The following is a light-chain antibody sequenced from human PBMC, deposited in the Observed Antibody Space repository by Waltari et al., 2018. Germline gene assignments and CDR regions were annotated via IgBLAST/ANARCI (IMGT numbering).Light chain of an antibody. Sequence: ELVLTQSPATLSLSPGERATLSCRASQSVNNYLGWYQQKPGRAPRLLIYDASNRATGIPGRFSGSGSGTDFSLTISSLEPEDFAVYYCQQRRTWPLTFGGGTKVEIK. CDR3: QQRRTWPLT. J-gene: IGKJ4*01. V-gene: IGKV3-11*01. CDR2: DAS. CDR1: QSVNNY.